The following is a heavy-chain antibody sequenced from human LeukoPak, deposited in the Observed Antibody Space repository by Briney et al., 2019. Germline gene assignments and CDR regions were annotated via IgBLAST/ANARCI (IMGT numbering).Heavy chain of an antibody. D-gene: IGHD5-18*01. V-gene: IGHV3-23*01. J-gene: IGHJ6*02. Sequence: GGSLRLSCAASGFTFSSYGMSWVRQAPGKGLEWVSAISGSGGSTYHADSVKGRFTISRDNSKNTLYLQMNSLRAEDTAVYYCAKYGLGSGIQVWGDFGMDVWGQGTTVTVSS. CDR2: ISGSGGST. CDR3: AKYGLGSGIQVWGDFGMDV. CDR1: GFTFSSYG.